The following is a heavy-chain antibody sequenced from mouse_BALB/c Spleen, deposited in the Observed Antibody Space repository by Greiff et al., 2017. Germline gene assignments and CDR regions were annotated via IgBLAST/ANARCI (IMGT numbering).Heavy chain of an antibody. V-gene: IGHV1-7*01. Sequence: QVQLKESGAELAKPGASVKMSCKASGYTFTSYWMHWVKQRPGQGLEWIGYINPSTGYTEYNQKFKDKATLTADKSSSTAYMQLSSLTSEDSAVYYCARRANPYLFYYAMDYWGQGTSVTVSS. CDR2: INPSTGYT. CDR3: ARRANPYLFYYAMDY. CDR1: GYTFTSYW. D-gene: IGHD3-3*01. J-gene: IGHJ4*01.